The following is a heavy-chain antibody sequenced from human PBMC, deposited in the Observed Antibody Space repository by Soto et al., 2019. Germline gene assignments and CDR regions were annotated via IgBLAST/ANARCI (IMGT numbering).Heavy chain of an antibody. CDR1: GFTFSTYA. D-gene: IGHD5-18*01. Sequence: PGGSLRLSCAASGFTFSTYAMSWVRQAPGKGLEWVSAISGSGGSTYYADSVKGRFTISRDNSKNTLYLQMNSLRAEDTAVYYCAKQTYSYGYLYGYWGQGTLVTVSS. V-gene: IGHV3-23*01. CDR2: ISGSGGST. J-gene: IGHJ4*02. CDR3: AKQTYSYGYLYGY.